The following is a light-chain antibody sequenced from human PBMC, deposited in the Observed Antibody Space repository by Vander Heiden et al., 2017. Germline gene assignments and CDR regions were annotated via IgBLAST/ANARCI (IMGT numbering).Light chain of an antibody. J-gene: IGLJ2*01. CDR1: KLGDKY. V-gene: IGLV3-1*01. Sequence: SYELTQPPSVSVAPGQTASITCSGVKLGDKYACWCQQKPGQSLVLVIYKDSKRTSGIPERFSCSNSGNTATLTISGTQAVDEDYYYCQAWDSSIVVFGGGTKLTVL. CDR2: KDS. CDR3: QAWDSSIVV.